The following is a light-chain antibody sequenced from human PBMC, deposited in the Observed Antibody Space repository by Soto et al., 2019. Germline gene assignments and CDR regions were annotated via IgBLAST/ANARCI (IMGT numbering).Light chain of an antibody. V-gene: IGKV3-15*01. J-gene: IGKJ1*01. CDR2: NAS. CDR3: QQYNVWWT. Sequence: EIMVTQSPATLSVPPEESATLSCRASQSVGRSVAWYQQRPGQSPSLLIFNASTRASGISARFSGSGSGTDFSLAISGLQSEDYAVYYCQQYNVWWTFGQGTKVE. CDR1: QSVGRS.